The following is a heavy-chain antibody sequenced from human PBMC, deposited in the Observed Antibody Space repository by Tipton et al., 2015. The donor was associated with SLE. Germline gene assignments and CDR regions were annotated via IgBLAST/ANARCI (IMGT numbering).Heavy chain of an antibody. CDR1: GYSISSGYY. V-gene: IGHV4-38-2*02. J-gene: IGHJ3*02. CDR3: AREQIWQLLFDAFDI. CDR2: IYHNGST. D-gene: IGHD2-2*01. Sequence: TLSLTCAVSGYSISSGYYWGWIRQPPGKGLEWIGSIYHNGSTYYNPSLKSRVTISVDTSKNQFSLKLSSVTAADTAVYYCAREQIWQLLFDAFDIWGQGTMVTVSS.